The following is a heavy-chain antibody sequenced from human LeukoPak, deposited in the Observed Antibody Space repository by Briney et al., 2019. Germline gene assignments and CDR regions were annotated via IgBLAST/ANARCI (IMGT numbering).Heavy chain of an antibody. Sequence: GGSLRLSCAASGFTFSSYAMSWVRQAPGKGLEWVSAISGSGGSTYSADSVKGRFTISRDNAKNTLYLQMKSLRVEDTAVYYCAKGDTAFWGSCRCLDSWGQGTLVTVPS. D-gene: IGHD3-16*02. CDR1: GFTFSSYA. CDR2: ISGSGGST. J-gene: IGHJ4*02. CDR3: AKGDTAFWGSCRCLDS. V-gene: IGHV3-23*01.